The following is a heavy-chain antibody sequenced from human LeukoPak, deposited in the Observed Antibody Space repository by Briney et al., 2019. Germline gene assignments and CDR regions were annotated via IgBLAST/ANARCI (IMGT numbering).Heavy chain of an antibody. CDR1: GLTFSNYA. Sequence: GGSLRLSCAASGLTFSNYAMTWVRQAPGKGLEWVSSIIVSGSRTYYADSVKGRFTISRDNPKNTLYLQMNSLRAEDTALYYCSKDPNGDYIGAFDMWGPGTLVTVSS. D-gene: IGHD4-17*01. J-gene: IGHJ3*02. V-gene: IGHV3-23*01. CDR3: SKDPNGDYIGAFDM. CDR2: IIVSGSRT.